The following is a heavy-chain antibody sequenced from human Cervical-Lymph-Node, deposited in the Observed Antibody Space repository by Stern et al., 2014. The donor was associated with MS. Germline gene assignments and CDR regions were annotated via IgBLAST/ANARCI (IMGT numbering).Heavy chain of an antibody. CDR1: GCSIRSYY. Sequence: GQLLVSDPGLVKSSETLSLTCTLSGCSIRSYYWSLIRQPPGNGMEWIGYIYYGRCTIKNPSLKSQVTISVDTSKNKLSLNLSSVTAADTAVYYCARGYGGNPIDYWGQGTLVTVSS. V-gene: IGHV4-59*01. J-gene: IGHJ4*02. CDR3: ARGYGGNPIDY. CDR2: IYYGRCT. D-gene: IGHD4-23*01.